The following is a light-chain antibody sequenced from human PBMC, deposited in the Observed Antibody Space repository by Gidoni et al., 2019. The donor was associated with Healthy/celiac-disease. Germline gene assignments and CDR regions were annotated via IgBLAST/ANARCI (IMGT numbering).Light chain of an antibody. CDR2: GKN. V-gene: IGLV3-19*01. CDR1: SLRSYY. CDR3: KSRDSSGNHQV. J-gene: IGLJ1*01. Sequence: SSELTQDPAVSVALGQTVRITCQGDSLRSYYASWYQQKPVQAPVLVIYGKNYRPSGIPDRFSGSSSGHTASLTITGAHAEDDADYYCKSRDSSGNHQVFGPGTKVTVL.